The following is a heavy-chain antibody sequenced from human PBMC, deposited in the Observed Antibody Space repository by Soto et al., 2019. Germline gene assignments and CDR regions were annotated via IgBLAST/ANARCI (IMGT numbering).Heavy chain of an antibody. J-gene: IGHJ4*02. D-gene: IGHD4-17*01. Sequence: QVQLQESGPGLVKPSQTLSLTCTVSGGSISSGDYYWSWIRQPPGKGLEWIGYIYYSGSTYYKPSLKSRVTISVDTSKNQFSLKLSSVTAADTAVYYCARGDDDGGNSVDYWGQGTLVTVSS. CDR3: ARGDDDGGNSVDY. CDR2: IYYSGST. CDR1: GGSISSGDYY. V-gene: IGHV4-30-4*01.